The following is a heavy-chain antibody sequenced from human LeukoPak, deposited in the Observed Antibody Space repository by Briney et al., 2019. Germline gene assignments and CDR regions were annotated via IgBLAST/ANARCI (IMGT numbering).Heavy chain of an antibody. J-gene: IGHJ5*02. CDR1: GYTFTSYG. Sequence: ASVKVSCKASGYTFTSYGISWVRQAPGQGLEWMGWISAYNGNTNYAQKLQGRVTMTTDTSTSTAYMELRSLRSDDTAVYYCAKVHGGYSSSWTRTTRFDPWGQGTLVTVSS. CDR3: AKVHGGYSSSWTRTTRFDP. V-gene: IGHV1-18*01. CDR2: ISAYNGNT. D-gene: IGHD6-13*01.